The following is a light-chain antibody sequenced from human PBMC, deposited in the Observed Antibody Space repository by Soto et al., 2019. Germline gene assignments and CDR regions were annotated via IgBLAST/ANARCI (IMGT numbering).Light chain of an antibody. J-gene: IGLJ3*02. CDR2: DND. Sequence: QSALTQPPSVSAAPGQKVIISCTGSDSNIGKNYVSWYQHFPGRAPKLLIYDNDKRPPGIPDRFSGTRSDTSAPLGITGLQTGHEAGYYCVTLDTGLFVLMFGGGTKLTVL. CDR3: VTLDTGLFVLM. V-gene: IGLV1-51*01. CDR1: DSNIGKNY.